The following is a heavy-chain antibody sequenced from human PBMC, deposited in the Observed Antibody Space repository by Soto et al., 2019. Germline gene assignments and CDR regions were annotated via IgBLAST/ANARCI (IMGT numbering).Heavy chain of an antibody. CDR3: ARGRLEWLFLGYGVDV. J-gene: IGHJ6*02. Sequence: SETLSLTCAVYGGSFSDYYGTWIRQSPGKGLEWIGEINHSGITYYNPSLKSRVTISVDTSKNQFSLKLRSVTAADTAVYYCARGRLEWLFLGYGVDVWGQGTXVPVSS. D-gene: IGHD3-3*01. CDR2: INHSGIT. V-gene: IGHV4-34*01. CDR1: GGSFSDYY.